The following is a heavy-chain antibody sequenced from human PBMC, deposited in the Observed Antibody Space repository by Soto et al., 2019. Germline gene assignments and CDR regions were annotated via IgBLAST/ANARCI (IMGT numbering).Heavy chain of an antibody. CDR3: ARVCGGDCHYGMDV. V-gene: IGHV4-31*03. Sequence: QVQLQESGPGLVKPSETLSLTCTVSGGSIRSGGYYWSWIRQHPGKGLEWIGYIYYSGSTYYNPSLKSRVTISVDTSKNQFSLKLSSVTAPDTAVYYCARVCGGDCHYGMDVWGQGTTVTVSS. J-gene: IGHJ6*02. CDR2: IYYSGST. CDR1: GGSIRSGGYY. D-gene: IGHD2-21*02.